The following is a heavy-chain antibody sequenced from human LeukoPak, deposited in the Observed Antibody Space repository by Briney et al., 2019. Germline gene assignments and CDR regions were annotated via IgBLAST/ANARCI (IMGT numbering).Heavy chain of an antibody. J-gene: IGHJ4*02. V-gene: IGHV3-33*06. CDR1: GFTFSSYG. CDR2: IWYDGSNK. CDR3: AKVTGDYFDTSGAFDY. Sequence: GRSLRLPCAASGFTFSSYGMHWVRQAPGKGLEWVALIWYDGSNKYYADSVKGRFTISRDNYKNTLYLQMNSLRAEDTAVYYCAKVTGDYFDTSGAFDYWGQGTLVTISS. D-gene: IGHD3-22*01.